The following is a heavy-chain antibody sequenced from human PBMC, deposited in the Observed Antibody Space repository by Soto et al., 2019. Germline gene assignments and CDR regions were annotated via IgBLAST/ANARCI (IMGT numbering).Heavy chain of an antibody. CDR2: IYHSGST. CDR1: GGSISSGGYS. D-gene: IGHD1-26*01. J-gene: IGHJ2*01. Sequence: PSETLSLTCAVSGGSISSGGYSWSWIRQPPGKGLEWIGYIYHSGSTYYNPSLKSRVTISVDRSKNQFSLKLSSVTAADTAVYYFARAPGVLVGATTDWYFDLWGRGTLVTVSS. V-gene: IGHV4-30-2*01. CDR3: ARAPGVLVGATTDWYFDL.